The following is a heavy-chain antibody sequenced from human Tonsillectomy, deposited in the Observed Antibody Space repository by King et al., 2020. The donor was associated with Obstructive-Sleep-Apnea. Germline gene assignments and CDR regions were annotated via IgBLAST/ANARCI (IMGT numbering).Heavy chain of an antibody. CDR3: ARAGNVATVDY. Sequence: VQLVESGGGLVQPGGSLRLSCTASGFTFSYYWMSWVRQAPGKGLEWVSNINEHGSEKFYVDSLEGRFTISRDNARNSLFLQLNSLRGDDTAVYYCARAGNVATVDYWDQGTLVTVSS. CDR2: INEHGSEK. J-gene: IGHJ4*02. V-gene: IGHV3-7*03. D-gene: IGHD5-12*01. CDR1: GFTFSYYW.